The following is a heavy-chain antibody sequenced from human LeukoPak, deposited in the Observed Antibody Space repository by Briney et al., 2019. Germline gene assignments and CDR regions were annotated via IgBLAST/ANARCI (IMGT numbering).Heavy chain of an antibody. J-gene: IGHJ3*01. CDR2: IFQSGSP. Sequence: SETLSLTCTVSGGPISSGGFSWTWMRQPPGKDLEWIGYIFQSGSPSYNPSLRSRVTISVDTSTNQFSLRLNSVTAADTAMYYCARDRAGLGLLDFWGQGTMVIVFS. V-gene: IGHV4-30-2*01. D-gene: IGHD1-26*01. CDR3: ARDRAGLGLLDF. CDR1: GGPISSGGFS.